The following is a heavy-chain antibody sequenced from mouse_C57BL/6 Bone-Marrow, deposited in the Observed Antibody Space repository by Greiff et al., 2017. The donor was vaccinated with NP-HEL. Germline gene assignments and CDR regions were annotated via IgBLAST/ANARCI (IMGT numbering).Heavy chain of an antibody. CDR2: IDPENGDT. V-gene: IGHV14-4*01. CDR3: TTLYYYVPFAY. J-gene: IGHJ3*01. Sequence: EVKLMESGAELVRPGASVKLSCTASGFNIKDDYMHWVKQRPEQGLEWIGWIDPENGDTEYASKFQGKATITADTSSNTAYLQLSSLTSEDTAVYYCTTLYYYVPFAYWGQGTLVTVSA. D-gene: IGHD1-1*01. CDR1: GFNIKDDY.